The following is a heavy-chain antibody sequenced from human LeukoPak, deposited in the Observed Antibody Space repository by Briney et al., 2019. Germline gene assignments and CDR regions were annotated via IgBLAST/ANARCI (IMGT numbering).Heavy chain of an antibody. CDR1: GFTFSSYS. Sequence: PGGSLRLSCAASGFTFSSYSMNWVRQAPGKGLEWVSYISSSSSTIYYADSVKGRFTISRDNAKNSLYLQMNSLRAEDTAVYYCARGAVDSSSYAFDIWGQGTMVTVSS. D-gene: IGHD6-13*01. CDR3: ARGAVDSSSYAFDI. V-gene: IGHV3-48*01. J-gene: IGHJ3*02. CDR2: ISSSSSTI.